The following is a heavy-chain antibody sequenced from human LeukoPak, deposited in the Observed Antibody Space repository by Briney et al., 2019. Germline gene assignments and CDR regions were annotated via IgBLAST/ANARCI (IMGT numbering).Heavy chain of an antibody. Sequence: SVKVSCKASGGTFSSYAISWVRQAPGQGLEWMGGIIPIFGTANYAQKFQSRVTITAEESTSTAYMELSSLRSEDTAVYYCAGSTVTRLAEYFQHWGQGTLVTVSS. D-gene: IGHD4-17*01. V-gene: IGHV1-69*13. CDR3: AGSTVTRLAEYFQH. CDR1: GGTFSSYA. CDR2: IIPIFGTA. J-gene: IGHJ1*01.